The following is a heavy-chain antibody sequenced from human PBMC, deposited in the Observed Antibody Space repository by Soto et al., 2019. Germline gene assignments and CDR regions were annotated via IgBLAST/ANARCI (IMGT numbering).Heavy chain of an antibody. CDR3: AKVAERARPWRRIAAARSVSQAFDI. D-gene: IGHD6-13*01. CDR2: ISWDGGST. J-gene: IGHJ3*02. V-gene: IGHV3-43*01. Sequence: EVQLVESGGVLVQPGGSLRLSCAASGFTFDDYTMHWVRQAPGKGLEWVSLISWDGGSTYYADSVKGRFTISRDNGKNSLYLQMNSLRTEDPAVYYCAKVAERARPWRRIAAARSVSQAFDIWGQGTMVTVSS. CDR1: GFTFDDYT.